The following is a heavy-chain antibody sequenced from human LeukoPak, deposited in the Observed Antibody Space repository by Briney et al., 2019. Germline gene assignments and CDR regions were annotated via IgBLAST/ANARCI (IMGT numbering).Heavy chain of an antibody. D-gene: IGHD5-18*01. CDR3: ARDPGYSSPRGDY. CDR1: GYTFTGYY. V-gene: IGHV1-2*02. J-gene: IGHJ4*02. Sequence: ASVEVSCKASGYTFTGYYMHWVRQAPGQGLEWMGWINPNSGGTNYAQKFQGRVTMTRDTSISTAYMELSRLRSDDTAVYYCARDPGYSSPRGDYWGQGTLVTVSS. CDR2: INPNSGGT.